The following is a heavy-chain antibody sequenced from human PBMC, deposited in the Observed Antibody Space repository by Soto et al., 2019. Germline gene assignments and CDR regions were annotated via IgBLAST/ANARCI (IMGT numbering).Heavy chain of an antibody. CDR2: IYHSGST. V-gene: IGHV4-59*04. CDR1: GASISGYH. Sequence: PSETLSLTCTVSGASISGYHWSWIRQPPGKGLEWIGYIYHSGSTYYNPSLKSRVTISVDRSKNQFSLKLSSVTAADTAVYYCAAGGGLPRYYWGQGTLVTVSS. CDR3: AAGGGLPRYY. J-gene: IGHJ4*02. D-gene: IGHD5-12*01.